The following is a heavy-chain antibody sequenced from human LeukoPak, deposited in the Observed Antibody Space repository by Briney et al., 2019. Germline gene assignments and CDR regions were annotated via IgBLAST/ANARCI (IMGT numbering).Heavy chain of an antibody. J-gene: IGHJ3*02. CDR3: ARVRYYGDAFDI. CDR1: GGSFSGYY. D-gene: IGHD1-26*01. V-gene: IGHV4-34*01. Sequence: PSETLSLTCAVYGGSFSGYYWSWIRQPPGKGLEWIGEINHSGSTNYNPSLKSRVTISVDRSKNQFSLKLSSVTAADTAVYYCARVRYYGDAFDIWGQGTMVTVSS. CDR2: INHSGST.